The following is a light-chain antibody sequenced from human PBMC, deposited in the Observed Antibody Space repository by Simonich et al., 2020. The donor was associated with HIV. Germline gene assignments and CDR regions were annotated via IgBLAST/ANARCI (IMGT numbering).Light chain of an antibody. V-gene: IGKV1-39*01. CDR3: QQSYSTPFT. Sequence: DIQMTQSPSSLSASVGDSVTITCQASQDISNYLNWYQQKPGKAPKLLIYDASNLETGVPSRFSGSGSGTDFTLTISSMQPEDFATYYCQQSYSTPFTFGPGTKVDIK. CDR1: QDISNY. CDR2: DAS. J-gene: IGKJ3*01.